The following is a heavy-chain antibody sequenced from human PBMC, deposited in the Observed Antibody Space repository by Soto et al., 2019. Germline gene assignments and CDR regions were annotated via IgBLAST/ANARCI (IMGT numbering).Heavy chain of an antibody. CDR1: GGSISSGGYY. V-gene: IGHV4-31*03. CDR3: ARAYMTTVVGWFDP. D-gene: IGHD4-17*01. Sequence: QVQLQESGPGLVKPSQTLSLTCTVSGGSISSGGYYWSWIRQHPGKGLEWIGYIYYSGSTYYNPSLKSRVTXXVXTXXNQFSLKLSSVTAADTAVYYCARAYMTTVVGWFDPWGQGTLVTVSS. J-gene: IGHJ5*02. CDR2: IYYSGST.